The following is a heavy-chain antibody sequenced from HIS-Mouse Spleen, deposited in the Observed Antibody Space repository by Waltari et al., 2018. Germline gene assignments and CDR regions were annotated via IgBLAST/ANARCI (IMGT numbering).Heavy chain of an antibody. CDR2: INHSGST. J-gene: IGHJ4*02. CDR3: ARGKGSSSWYYFDY. D-gene: IGHD6-13*01. CDR1: GGSFSGYY. V-gene: IGHV4-34*01. Sequence: QVQLQQWGAGLLKPSETLSLTCAVYGGSFSGYYWGWIRQPPGKGLEWIGEINHSGSTNYNPSLKSRVTISVDTSKNQCSLKLSSVTAADTAVYYCARGKGSSSWYYFDYWGQGTLVTVSS.